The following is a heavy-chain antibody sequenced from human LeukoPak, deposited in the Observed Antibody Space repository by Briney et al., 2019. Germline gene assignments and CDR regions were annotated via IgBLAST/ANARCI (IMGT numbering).Heavy chain of an antibody. CDR2: INPNSGGT. CDR3: ARPQRIGSGWYNWFDP. V-gene: IGHV1-2*02. J-gene: IGHJ5*02. Sequence: ASVKVSCKASGYTFTGYYMHWVRQAPGQGLEWMGWINPNSGGTNYAQKFQGRVTMTRDTSISTAYMELSRLRSDDTAVYYCARPQRIGSGWYNWFDPWGQGTLVTVSS. D-gene: IGHD6-19*01. CDR1: GYTFTGYY.